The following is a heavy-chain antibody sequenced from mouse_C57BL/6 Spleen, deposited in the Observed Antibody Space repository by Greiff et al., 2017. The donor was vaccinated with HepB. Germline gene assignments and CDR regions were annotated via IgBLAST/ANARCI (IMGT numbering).Heavy chain of an antibody. V-gene: IGHV1-4*01. CDR3: ARWDYGSSYYAMDY. J-gene: IGHJ4*01. D-gene: IGHD1-1*01. CDR2: INPSSGYT. CDR1: GYTFTSYT. Sequence: VKLMESGAELARPGASVKMSCKASGYTFTSYTMHWVKQRPGQGLEWIGYINPSSGYTKYNQKFKDKATLTADKSSSTAYMQLSSLTSEDSAVYYCARWDYGSSYYAMDYWGQGTSVTVSS.